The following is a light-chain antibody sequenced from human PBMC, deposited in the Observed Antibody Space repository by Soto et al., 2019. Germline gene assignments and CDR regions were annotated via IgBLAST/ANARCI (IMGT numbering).Light chain of an antibody. CDR1: SSDVGGYNY. Sequence: QSALTQPASVSGSPGQSITISCTGTSSDVGGYNYVSWYQQHPDKAPKLMIYEVSTRPSGVSDRFSGFKSGDTASLTISGLQAEDEADYYCSSYTSSSTLEGVVFGGGTKLTVL. J-gene: IGLJ2*01. V-gene: IGLV2-14*01. CDR3: SSYTSSSTLEGVV. CDR2: EVS.